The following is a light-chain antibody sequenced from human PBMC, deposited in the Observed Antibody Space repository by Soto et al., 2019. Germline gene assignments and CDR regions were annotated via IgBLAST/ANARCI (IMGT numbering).Light chain of an antibody. CDR1: SSDVGGYNY. CDR3: SSYTSSSTPVV. V-gene: IGLV2-14*01. CDR2: DVS. Sequence: QSVLTQPASVSGSPGQSITISCTGTSSDVGGYNYVSWYQQHPGKAPKLMIYDVSNRPSGVSNRFSGSKSGNTASLTISGFQAEDEDDYYCSSYTSSSTPVVFGGGTKLTVL. J-gene: IGLJ2*01.